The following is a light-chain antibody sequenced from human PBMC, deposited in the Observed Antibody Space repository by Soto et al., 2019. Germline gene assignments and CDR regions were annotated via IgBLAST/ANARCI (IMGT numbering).Light chain of an antibody. CDR1: QSVSSY. CDR2: DAS. V-gene: IGKV3-11*01. CDR3: QQRRNWPLT. Sequence: EIVLTQSPATLSLSPGERATLSCRASQSVSSYLAWYQQKPGQAPRLLIYDASNRATGIPARFSGSGSGTDFTIPISSLEPEDFAVYYCQQRRNWPLTFGGGTKVEIK. J-gene: IGKJ4*02.